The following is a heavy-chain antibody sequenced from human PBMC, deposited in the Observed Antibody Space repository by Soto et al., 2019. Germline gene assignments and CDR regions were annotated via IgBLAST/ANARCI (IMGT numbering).Heavy chain of an antibody. V-gene: IGHV4-59*01. J-gene: IGHJ4*02. D-gene: IGHD4-17*01. Sequence: SETLSLTCTVSGGSISSYYWSWIRQPPGKGLEWIGYIYYSGSTNYNPSLKSRDTISEDTSKNQFSLKLRSRTAADTAVYYCAREGPYGDYFDYWGQGTLVTVS. CDR1: GGSISSYY. CDR3: AREGPYGDYFDY. CDR2: IYYSGST.